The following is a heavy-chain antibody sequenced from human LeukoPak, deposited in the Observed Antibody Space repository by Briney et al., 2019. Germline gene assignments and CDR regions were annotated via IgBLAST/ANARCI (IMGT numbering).Heavy chain of an antibody. CDR1: GGSFSGYY. V-gene: IGHV4-34*01. CDR2: INQSGGA. CDR3: ATIQRDHAFDI. Sequence: SETLSLTCAVYGGSFSGYYWSWIRQPPGKRLEWIGEINQSGGANYNPSLGSRVSIFVDTSKNQFSLKLSSMTAADTAVYFCATIQRDHAFDIWGQGTMVTVSS. D-gene: IGHD6-25*01. J-gene: IGHJ3*02.